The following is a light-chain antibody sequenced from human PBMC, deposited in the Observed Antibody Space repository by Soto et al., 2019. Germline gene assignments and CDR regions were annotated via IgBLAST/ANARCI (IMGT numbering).Light chain of an antibody. CDR3: QQYRSSPMYT. CDR2: GAS. J-gene: IGKJ2*01. V-gene: IGKV3-20*01. Sequence: EIVLTQSPGTLSLSPGERATLSCRASLSVSSSYLAWYQQKPGQAPRLLIYGASSRATGIPDRFSGSGSGTDFTLTISRLEPEDFAVYYCQQYRSSPMYTFGQGTKLEIK. CDR1: LSVSSSY.